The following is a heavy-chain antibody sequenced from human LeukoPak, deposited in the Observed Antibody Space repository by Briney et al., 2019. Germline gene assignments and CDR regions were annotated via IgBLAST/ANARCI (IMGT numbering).Heavy chain of an antibody. CDR2: INSDGRRT. CDR3: RCGGYLPDY. D-gene: IGHD1-26*01. CDR1: EFTSTTDW. J-gene: IGHJ4*02. V-gene: IGHV3-74*03. Sequence: GGSLRLSCAASEFTSTTDWINWVRQTPGDGRVGVSRINSDGRRTMYADSVMGRFTISRDNAKNMVYLQMNSLRAEDTAVYYCRCGGYLPDYWGQGILVTVSS.